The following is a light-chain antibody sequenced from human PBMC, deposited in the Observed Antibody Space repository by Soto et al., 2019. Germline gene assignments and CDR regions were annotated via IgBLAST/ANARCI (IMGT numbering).Light chain of an antibody. CDR2: EVT. V-gene: IGLV2-14*01. J-gene: IGLJ2*01. CDR3: SSYTSSTTPV. CDR1: SSDVGGYAY. Sequence: QSALTQPASVSGSPGQSITISCTGTSSDVGGYAYVSWYQQYPGKAPKLVISEVTNRPSGISHRFSGSRSGNTASLTISGLQADDEADYYCSSYTSSTTPVFGGGTKVTV.